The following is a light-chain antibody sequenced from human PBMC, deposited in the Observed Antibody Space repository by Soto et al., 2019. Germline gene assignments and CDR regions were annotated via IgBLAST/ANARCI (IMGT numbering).Light chain of an antibody. CDR1: QTISTW. Sequence: DIPMTQSPSTLSASVGDRVTITCRASQTISTWLAWYQHKPGKAPNLLIYDASTLMSGVPSRFSGSGSGTEFTLTISSLQPGDFATYYCQQYDKYWTFGQGTKVDIK. CDR2: DAS. J-gene: IGKJ1*01. CDR3: QQYDKYWT. V-gene: IGKV1-5*01.